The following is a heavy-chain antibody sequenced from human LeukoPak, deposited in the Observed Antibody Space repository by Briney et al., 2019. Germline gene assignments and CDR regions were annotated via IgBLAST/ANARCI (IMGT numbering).Heavy chain of an antibody. CDR1: GFTFSSYG. CDR2: IWYDGSNK. Sequence: PGGSLRLSCAASGFTFSSYGMHWVRQAPGKGLEWVAVIWYDGSNKYYADSVKGRFTTSRDNSKNTLYLQMNSLRAEDTAVYYCAKGGAYYYDSSGYFSIWGQGTMVTVSS. D-gene: IGHD3-22*01. J-gene: IGHJ3*02. V-gene: IGHV3-33*06. CDR3: AKGGAYYYDSSGYFSI.